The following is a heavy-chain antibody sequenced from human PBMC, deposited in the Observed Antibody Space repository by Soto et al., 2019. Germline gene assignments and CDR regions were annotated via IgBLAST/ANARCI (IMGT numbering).Heavy chain of an antibody. D-gene: IGHD6-19*01. CDR1: GFTFSSYG. V-gene: IGHV3-30*18. CDR2: ISYDGSNK. Sequence: GGSLRLSCAASGFTFSSYGMHWVRQAPGKGLEWVAVISYDGSNKYYADSVKGRFTISRDNSKNTLYLQMNSLRAEDTAVYYCAKAQGQWLTVYYYYGMDVWGQGTTVTVSS. J-gene: IGHJ6*02. CDR3: AKAQGQWLTVYYYYGMDV.